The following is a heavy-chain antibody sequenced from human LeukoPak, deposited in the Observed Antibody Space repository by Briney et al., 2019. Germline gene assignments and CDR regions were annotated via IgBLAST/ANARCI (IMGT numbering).Heavy chain of an antibody. Sequence: ASVKVSCKASGYTFTGYYMHWVRQASGQGLEWMGWINPNSGGTNYAQKFQGWVTMTRDTSISTAYMELSRLRSDDTAVYYCARGEYCSSTSCYDYWGQGTLVTVSS. CDR1: GYTFTGYY. J-gene: IGHJ4*02. CDR2: INPNSGGT. V-gene: IGHV1-2*04. CDR3: ARGEYCSSTSCYDY. D-gene: IGHD2-2*01.